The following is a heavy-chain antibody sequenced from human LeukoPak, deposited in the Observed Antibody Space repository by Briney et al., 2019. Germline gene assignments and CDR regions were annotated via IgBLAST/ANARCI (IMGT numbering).Heavy chain of an antibody. J-gene: IGHJ4*02. CDR3: ARGTRDYYGSGSPPGY. V-gene: IGHV3-53*01. CDR1: GFTVSSNY. Sequence: GGSLRLSCAASGFTVSSNYMSWVRQAPGKGLEWVSVIYSGGSTYCADSVKGRFTISRDNAKNTLYLQMNSLRAEDTAVYYCARGTRDYYGSGSPPGYWGQGTLVTVSS. D-gene: IGHD3-10*01. CDR2: IYSGGST.